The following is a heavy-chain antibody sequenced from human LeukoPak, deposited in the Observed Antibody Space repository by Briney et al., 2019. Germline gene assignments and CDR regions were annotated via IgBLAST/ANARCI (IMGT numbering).Heavy chain of an antibody. Sequence: SVKVSCKASGGTFSSYAISWVRQAPGQGLEWMGGIIPIFGTANYAQKFQGRVTITADESTSTAYMELSSLRSEDTAVYYCARFHCSSTSCYNFDYWGQGTLVTVSS. CDR1: GGTFSSYA. D-gene: IGHD2-2*01. CDR3: ARFHCSSTSCYNFDY. CDR2: IIPIFGTA. J-gene: IGHJ4*02. V-gene: IGHV1-69*01.